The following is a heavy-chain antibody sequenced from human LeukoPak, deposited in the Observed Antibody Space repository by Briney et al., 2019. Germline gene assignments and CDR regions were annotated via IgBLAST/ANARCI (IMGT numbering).Heavy chain of an antibody. CDR3: ARPTTVTTSSGAFDI. D-gene: IGHD4-17*01. V-gene: IGHV4-34*01. J-gene: IGHJ3*02. Sequence: SETLSLTCAVYGGSFSGHYWSWIRQPPGKGLEWIGEINDSGTTNYNPSLKSRITISIDMSKNQFSLKLSSVTAADTAVYYCARPTTVTTSSGAFDIWGQGTMVTVSS. CDR1: GGSFSGHY. CDR2: INDSGTT.